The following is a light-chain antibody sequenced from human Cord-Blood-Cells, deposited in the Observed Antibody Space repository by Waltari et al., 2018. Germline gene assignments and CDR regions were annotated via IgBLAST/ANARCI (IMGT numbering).Light chain of an antibody. V-gene: IGKV1-39*01. CDR3: QQSYSTPWT. CDR1: QTISSY. CDR2: PAS. Sequence: EIQTIQPPSSLPPSVGHRVTITCLASQTISSYLYWYQQKPGNAPKLLIYPASSLQSGVPARFSGSGSGTDFTLIISSLQPEDFATYYCQQSYSTPWTFGQGTKVEIK. J-gene: IGKJ1*01.